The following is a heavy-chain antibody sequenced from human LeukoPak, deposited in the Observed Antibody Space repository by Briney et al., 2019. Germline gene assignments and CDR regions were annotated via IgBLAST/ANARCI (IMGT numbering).Heavy chain of an antibody. D-gene: IGHD5-24*01. J-gene: IGHJ4*02. CDR3: VKDDGWVQYAN. CDR1: GFTFSNYW. CDR2: INSDGINT. Sequence: GGSLRLSCAASGFTFSNYWMHWVRQAPGKGLVWVSRINSDGINTSYADSVKGRFIISRDNSKNTVYLQMNSLSAEDAAVYYCVKDDGWVQYANWGQGTLVTVSS. V-gene: IGHV3-74*01.